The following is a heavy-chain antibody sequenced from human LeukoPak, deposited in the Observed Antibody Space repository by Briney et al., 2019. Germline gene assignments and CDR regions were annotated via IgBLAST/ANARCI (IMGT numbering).Heavy chain of an antibody. D-gene: IGHD6-19*01. CDR1: GFTFSDYY. Sequence: GGSLRLSRAASGFTFSDYYMSWIRQAPGKGLEWVSYISSSSSYTNYADSVKGRFTISRDNAKNSLYLQMNSLRAEDTAVYYCARGQIAVAGTPRRPPDYWGQGTLVTVSS. J-gene: IGHJ4*02. CDR3: ARGQIAVAGTPRRPPDY. V-gene: IGHV3-11*06. CDR2: ISSSSSYT.